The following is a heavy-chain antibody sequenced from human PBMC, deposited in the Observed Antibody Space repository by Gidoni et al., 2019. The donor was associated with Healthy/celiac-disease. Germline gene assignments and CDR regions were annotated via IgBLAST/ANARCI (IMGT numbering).Heavy chain of an antibody. CDR3: AKAFWSAEGPFDY. D-gene: IGHD3-3*01. CDR1: GLTFSSYA. Sequence: EVQLLESGGGLVQPGGSLRLSCAASGLTFSSYAMSWVRQAPGKGLEWVSSISGSGGSTYYADSVKGRFTISRDNSKNTLYLQMNSLRAEDTAVYYCAKAFWSAEGPFDYWGQGTLVTVSS. CDR2: ISGSGGST. J-gene: IGHJ4*02. V-gene: IGHV3-23*01.